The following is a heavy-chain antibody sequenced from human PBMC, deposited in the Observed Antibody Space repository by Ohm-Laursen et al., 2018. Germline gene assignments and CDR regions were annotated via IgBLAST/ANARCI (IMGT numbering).Heavy chain of an antibody. CDR2: IYYNGNT. CDR1: GGSISRYY. CDR3: ARAGIWTAYWDY. V-gene: IGHV4-59*01. D-gene: IGHD3/OR15-3a*01. Sequence: GTLSLTCAVSGGSISRYYWNWIRQPPGKGLEWIGYIYYNGNTIYNPSLNSRVTMSVGTSKNQFSLKLYSATVADTAVYYCARAGIWTAYWDYWGQGALVTVSS. J-gene: IGHJ4*02.